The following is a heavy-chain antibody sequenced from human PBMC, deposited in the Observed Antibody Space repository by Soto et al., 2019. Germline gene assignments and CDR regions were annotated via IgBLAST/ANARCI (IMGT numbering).Heavy chain of an antibody. D-gene: IGHD3-16*02. CDR2: IKQDGSEK. Sequence: EVQLVESGGDLVQPGGSLRLSCAASGFTFSTYWMTWVRQAPGKGLEWVANIKQDGSEKYYADSVKGRFTISRDNAKNSMYLRMNSLRAEDTALYYCARNRYSDYWGQGTLVTVSS. J-gene: IGHJ4*02. CDR3: ARNRYSDY. CDR1: GFTFSTYW. V-gene: IGHV3-7*01.